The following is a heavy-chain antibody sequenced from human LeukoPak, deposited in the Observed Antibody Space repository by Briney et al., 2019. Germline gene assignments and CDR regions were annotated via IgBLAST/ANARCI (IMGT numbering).Heavy chain of an antibody. CDR2: IKTEGSGT. D-gene: IGHD2-15*01. Sequence: GGSLRLSCAASGFDFSVAWMHWVRQAPGKGLVWVSVIKTEGSGTAYADSVKGRFTISRDNAKNTVYLQMNSLRDDDTAVYYCAKDYSGSLEYWGQGTLVTVSS. J-gene: IGHJ4*02. CDR3: AKDYSGSLEY. V-gene: IGHV3-74*03. CDR1: GFDFSVAW.